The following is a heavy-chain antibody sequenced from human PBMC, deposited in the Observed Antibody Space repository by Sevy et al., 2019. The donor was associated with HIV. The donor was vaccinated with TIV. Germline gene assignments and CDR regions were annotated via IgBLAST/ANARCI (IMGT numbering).Heavy chain of an antibody. CDR1: GFTFSSYA. D-gene: IGHD3-3*01. CDR3: AKGLILEWSWYGMDV. Sequence: GESLKISCAASGFTFSSYAMSWVRQAPGKGLEWVSVIYSDSNTYYADSVKGRFTISRDNSKNTLYLQMKSLRAEDTAVYYCAKGLILEWSWYGMDVWGQGTTVTVSS. J-gene: IGHJ6*02. V-gene: IGHV3-23*03. CDR2: IYSDSNT.